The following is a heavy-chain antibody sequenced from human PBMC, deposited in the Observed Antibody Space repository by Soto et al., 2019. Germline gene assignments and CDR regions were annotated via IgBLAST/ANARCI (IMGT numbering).Heavy chain of an antibody. CDR3: ARVFSDSTSFFAP. Sequence: QVQLQESGPGLVKPSQTLSLTCTVSGGSISSGGYYWSWIRQHPGKGLEWIGYIYYSGSTYYTPSLTSRVTVSVDTSKNHFSLKLSFVTAADTAVYYCARVFSDSTSFFAPWGQGTLVTVSS. V-gene: IGHV4-31*03. CDR2: IYYSGST. CDR1: GGSISSGGYY. D-gene: IGHD6-13*01. J-gene: IGHJ5*02.